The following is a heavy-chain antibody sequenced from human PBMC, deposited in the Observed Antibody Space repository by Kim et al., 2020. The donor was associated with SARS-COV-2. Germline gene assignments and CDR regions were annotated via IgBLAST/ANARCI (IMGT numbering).Heavy chain of an antibody. J-gene: IGHJ4*02. CDR3: IAAARDDYFDY. CDR1: GGSVSSGSYY. V-gene: IGHV4-61*01. CDR2: IYYSGST. D-gene: IGHD6-13*01. Sequence: SETLSLTCTVSGGSVSSGSYYWSWIRQPPGKGLEWIGYIYYSGSTNYNPSLKSRVTISVDTSKNQFSLKLSSVTAADTAVYYCIAAARDDYFDYWGQGT.